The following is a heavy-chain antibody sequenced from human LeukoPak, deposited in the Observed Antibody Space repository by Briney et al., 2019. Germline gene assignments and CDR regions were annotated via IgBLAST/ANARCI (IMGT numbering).Heavy chain of an antibody. Sequence: SVKVTCKTSELTFSTSAIQWVRQARGQPLVWIGWIVVGRGETKYTQKLQGRVTITSDLSTSTAYVELSSLRSEDTAVYYCAAETYSDSCCWFDPWGQGTLVTVSS. CDR1: ELTFSTSA. J-gene: IGHJ5*02. CDR3: AAETYSDSCCWFDP. CDR2: IVVGRGET. D-gene: IGHD2-21*02. V-gene: IGHV1-58*02.